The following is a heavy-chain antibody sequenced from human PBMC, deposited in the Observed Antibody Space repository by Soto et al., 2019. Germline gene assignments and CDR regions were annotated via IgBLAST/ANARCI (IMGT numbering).Heavy chain of an antibody. V-gene: IGHV1-18*01. CDR2: ISVDNGNT. Sequence: QVQLVQSGPEVKKPGASVKVSCKASGDTFSSYGISWVRQAPGQGFEWMAWISVDNGNTNFAQRFQGRVTMTTDTATSTAYTELGSLRSDDTAVYYCARFTQGDHRNPIGNLYYYYTGAWGVGTTVTVS. CDR1: GDTFSSYG. CDR3: ARFTQGDHRNPIGNLYYYYTGA. D-gene: IGHD3-16*01. J-gene: IGHJ6*03.